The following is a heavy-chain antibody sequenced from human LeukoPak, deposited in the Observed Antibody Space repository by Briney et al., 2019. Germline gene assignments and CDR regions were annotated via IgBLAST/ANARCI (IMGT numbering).Heavy chain of an antibody. CDR3: ASSQLGQEYYYYMDV. Sequence: ASVKVSCKASGYTFTSYDINWFRQATGQGLEWLGWMNPNSGNTGYAQKFQGRVTMTRNNSITAAYMELSSLRSEDTAVYFCASSQLGQEYYYYMDVWGTGTTVTVSS. V-gene: IGHV1-8*01. D-gene: IGHD6-6*01. CDR1: GYTFTSYD. J-gene: IGHJ6*03. CDR2: MNPNSGNT.